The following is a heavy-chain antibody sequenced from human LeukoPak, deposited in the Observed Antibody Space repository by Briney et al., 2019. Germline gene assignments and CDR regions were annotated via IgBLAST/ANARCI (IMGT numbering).Heavy chain of an antibody. CDR2: IYYSGST. CDR1: GGSISSYY. V-gene: IGHV4-59*01. J-gene: IGHJ5*02. D-gene: IGHD6-13*01. CDR3: ARLEIAAAGNRWFDP. Sequence: SETLSLTCTVSGGSISSYYWSWIRQPPGKGLEWIGYIYYSGSTNYNPSLKSRVTISVDTSKNQFSLKLSSVTAADTAVYYCARLEIAAAGNRWFDPWGQGTLVTVSS.